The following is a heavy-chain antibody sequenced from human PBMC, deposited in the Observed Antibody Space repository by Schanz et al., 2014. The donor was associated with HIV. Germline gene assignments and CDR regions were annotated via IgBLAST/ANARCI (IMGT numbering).Heavy chain of an antibody. V-gene: IGHV3-30*03. CDR3: ARGSWYSSGWYDDYYYYDVDV. CDR1: GFTFMRHT. D-gene: IGHD6-19*01. Sequence: VQLVESGGGLVQRGGSLRLSCAASGFTFMRHTMNWVRQAPGKGLEWVAVISFDGGEKHYADSAKGRFTISRDNSKNTLYLQLNSLSAEDTAVYYCARGSWYSSGWYDDYYYYDVDVWGQGTTVTVSS. J-gene: IGHJ6*02. CDR2: ISFDGGEK.